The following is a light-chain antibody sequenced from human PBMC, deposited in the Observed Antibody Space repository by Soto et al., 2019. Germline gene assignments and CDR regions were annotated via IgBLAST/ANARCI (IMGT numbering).Light chain of an antibody. CDR1: SSDVGGYNY. V-gene: IGLV2-14*03. CDR3: SSYSSGSTLYV. Sequence: QSALTQPASVSGSPGQSITISCTGTSSDVGGYNYVSWYQHHPGKAPKLMIYDVSVRPSGVSNRFSGSKSGNTASLTISGLHAEDEAAYYCSSYSSGSTLYVFGTGTKVTVL. J-gene: IGLJ1*01. CDR2: DVS.